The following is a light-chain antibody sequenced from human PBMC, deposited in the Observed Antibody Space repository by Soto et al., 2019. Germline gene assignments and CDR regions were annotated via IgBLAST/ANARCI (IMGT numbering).Light chain of an antibody. CDR2: GTS. J-gene: IGKJ4*01. CDR3: QQYYGYPLT. V-gene: IGKV1-8*01. Sequence: AIRMTQSPSSLSASTGDRVTITCRASQGISSYLAWYQQKPGKAPKLLIYGTSTLQSGVPSRFSGSGSGTEFTLSISCLQSEDFATYYCQQYYGYPLTFGGGTKVEIK. CDR1: QGISSY.